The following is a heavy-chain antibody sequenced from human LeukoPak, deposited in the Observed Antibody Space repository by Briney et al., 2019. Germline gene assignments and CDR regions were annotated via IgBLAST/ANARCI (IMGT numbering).Heavy chain of an antibody. CDR1: GFTFSSYG. J-gene: IGHJ6*03. Sequence: GRSLRLSCAASGFTFSSYGIHWVRQAPGKGLEWVAVIWYDGSNKYYADPVKGRFTIPRDNSKNTLYLQMNSLRAEDTAVYYCANGSHMDVWGKGTTVTVSS. CDR2: IWYDGSNK. CDR3: ANGSHMDV. D-gene: IGHD2-15*01. V-gene: IGHV3-33*06.